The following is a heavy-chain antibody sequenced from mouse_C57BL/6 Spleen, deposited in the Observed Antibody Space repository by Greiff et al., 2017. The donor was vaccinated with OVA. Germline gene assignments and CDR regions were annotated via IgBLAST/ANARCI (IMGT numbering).Heavy chain of an antibody. V-gene: IGHV1-82*01. D-gene: IGHD2-5*01. CDR2: IYPGDGDT. J-gene: IGHJ4*01. CDR3: AREGNYSTLYAMDY. CDR1: GYAFSSSW. Sequence: QVQLQQSGPELVKPGASVKISCKASGYAFSSSWMNWVKQRPGKGLEWIGRIYPGDGDTNYNGTFKGKATLTADKSSSTAYMQLSSLTSEDSAVYFCAREGNYSTLYAMDYWGQGTSVTVSS.